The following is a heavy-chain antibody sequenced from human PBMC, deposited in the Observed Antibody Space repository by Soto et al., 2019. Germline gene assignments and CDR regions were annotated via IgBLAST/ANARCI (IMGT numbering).Heavy chain of an antibody. CDR3: NRQTVAVVISIYYDSDIDV. Sequence: SLRLSCIASVFFFVVYVMSWVRQAPGKGLEWVGLISSNSYGGTTEYAASVEGRFTISRDDSRSIAYLQMNSLETEDTAVYVSNRQTVAVVISIYYDSDIDVWGQGSTVTVS. CDR2: ISSNSYGGTT. J-gene: IGHJ6*02. V-gene: IGHV3-49*04. D-gene: IGHD3-22*01. CDR1: VFFFVVYV.